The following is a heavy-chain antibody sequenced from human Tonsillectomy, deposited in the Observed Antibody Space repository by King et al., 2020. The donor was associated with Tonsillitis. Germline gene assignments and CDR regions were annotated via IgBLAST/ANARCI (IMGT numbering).Heavy chain of an antibody. D-gene: IGHD3-22*01. CDR2: ISSSRSYI. CDR3: ARGPTHYDSRGYYLVDY. Sequence: VQLVESGGGLAKPGGSLRLSCAASGFIFSTYRMNWVRQAPGKGLEWVSSISSSRSYIYYAESVKGRFTISRDNAKKSLYLHMNSLRAEDTAVYYCARGPTHYDSRGYYLVDYWGQGTLVTVSS. J-gene: IGHJ4*02. CDR1: GFIFSTYR. V-gene: IGHV3-21*01.